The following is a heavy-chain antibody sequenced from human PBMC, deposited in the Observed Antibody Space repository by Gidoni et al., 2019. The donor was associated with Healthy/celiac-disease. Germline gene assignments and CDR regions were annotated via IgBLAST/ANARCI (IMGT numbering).Heavy chain of an antibody. CDR2: ISGSGGST. J-gene: IGHJ5*02. Sequence: EVQLLESGGGLLQPGGSLSLSCAASGFPFSSYAMSWVRQAPGKGLEWVSAISGSGGSTYYADSVKGRFTISRDNSKNTLYLQMNSLRAEDTAVYYCAKASNYQRGWFDPWGQGTLVTVSS. V-gene: IGHV3-23*01. D-gene: IGHD1-1*01. CDR1: GFPFSSYA. CDR3: AKASNYQRGWFDP.